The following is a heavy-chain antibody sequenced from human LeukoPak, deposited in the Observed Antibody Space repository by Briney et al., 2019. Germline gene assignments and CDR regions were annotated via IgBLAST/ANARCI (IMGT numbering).Heavy chain of an antibody. V-gene: IGHV3-23*01. J-gene: IGHJ5*02. CDR3: AKHTNDWFDP. CDR1: AFTFSSYA. CDR2: ISDSGGST. Sequence: PGGSLRLSCAASAFTFSSYAMSCVRRAPGKGLEWVSTISDSGGSTYYADSVKGRFTISRDNSKNTMSLQMNSLGADDTAVYYCAKHTNDWFDPWGQGTLVTVSS. D-gene: IGHD2-2*01.